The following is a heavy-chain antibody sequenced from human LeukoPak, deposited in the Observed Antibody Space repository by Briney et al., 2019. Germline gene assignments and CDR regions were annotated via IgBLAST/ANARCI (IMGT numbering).Heavy chain of an antibody. D-gene: IGHD2-2*01. CDR1: GYRFTIYG. Sequence: ASVTVSCTPSGYRFTIYGISWVRQAPGQGLEWMGWISGYNGNTNYAQKLQGRVTMTTDTSTSTAYMELRSLRSDDTAVYYCAREYCSTTRCYMADYWGQGTLVTVSS. CDR3: AREYCSTTRCYMADY. J-gene: IGHJ4*02. V-gene: IGHV1-18*01. CDR2: ISGYNGNT.